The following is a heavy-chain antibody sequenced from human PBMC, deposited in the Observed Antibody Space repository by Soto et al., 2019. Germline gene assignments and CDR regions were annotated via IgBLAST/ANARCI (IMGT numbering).Heavy chain of an antibody. CDR2: INPSGGST. J-gene: IGHJ4*02. Sequence: QVQLVQSGAEVKKPGASVKVSCKASGYTFTSYYMHWVRQAPGQGLEWMGIINPSGGSTSYAQKFQGRVTMTRDTSTSTVYMELSSLRSEDTAVYYCSIVVVPAAIGRVYFDYWGQGTLVTVSS. V-gene: IGHV1-46*03. CDR3: SIVVVPAAIGRVYFDY. CDR1: GYTFTSYY. D-gene: IGHD2-2*02.